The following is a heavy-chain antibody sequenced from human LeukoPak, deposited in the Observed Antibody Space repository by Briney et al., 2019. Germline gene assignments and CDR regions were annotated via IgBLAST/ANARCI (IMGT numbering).Heavy chain of an antibody. V-gene: IGHV4-59*01. CDR2: IYYSGST. CDR3: ARVSSGYFGYYFDY. Sequence: SETLSLTCTVSGDSISSFYWSWIRQPPGKGLEWIGYIYYSGSTKYNPSLKSRVTISVDTPKNQFSLKLSSVTAADTAVYYCARVSSGYFGYYFDYWGQGTLVTVSS. CDR1: GDSISSFY. D-gene: IGHD3-22*01. J-gene: IGHJ4*02.